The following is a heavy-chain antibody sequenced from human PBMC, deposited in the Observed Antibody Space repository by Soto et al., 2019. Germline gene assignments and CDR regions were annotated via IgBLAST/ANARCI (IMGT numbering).Heavy chain of an antibody. CDR2: ISGSGGST. Sequence: EVQLLESGGGLVQPGGSLRLSCAASGFTFSSYAMSWVRQAPGKGLEWVSAISGSGGSTYYADSVKGRFTISRDNSKNTLYLQMNSLRAEDTAVYYCAKHVCSGGSCYSDAFDIWGQGTMVTVSS. J-gene: IGHJ3*02. D-gene: IGHD2-15*01. V-gene: IGHV3-23*01. CDR1: GFTFSSYA. CDR3: AKHVCSGGSCYSDAFDI.